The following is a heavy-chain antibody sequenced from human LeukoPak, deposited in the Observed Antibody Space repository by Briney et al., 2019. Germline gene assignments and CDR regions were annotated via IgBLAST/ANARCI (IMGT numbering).Heavy chain of an antibody. Sequence: GESLTLSCQASGFTFYMYAMSWVRQAPGKGLEWVASMCGTAGCTFYPDSVKGRFTISRDNSKNVLYLRMNSLTAEDTAIYYCAKDRPNFHENSGHYYRRDGDSWGQGTLVTVSS. CDR3: AKDRPNFHENSGHYYRRDGDS. V-gene: IGHV3-23*01. CDR1: GFTFYMYA. J-gene: IGHJ5*01. D-gene: IGHD3-22*01. CDR2: MCGTAGCT.